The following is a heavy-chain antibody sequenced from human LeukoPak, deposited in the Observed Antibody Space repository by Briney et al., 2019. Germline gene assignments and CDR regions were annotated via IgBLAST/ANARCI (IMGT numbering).Heavy chain of an antibody. CDR1: GYTFTSYG. Sequence: ASVKVSCKASGYTFTSYGISWVRQAPGQGLEWMGWIIAYNGNTNYAQKLQGRVTMTTDTSTSTAYMELRSLRSDDTAVYYCARDPHYYDSSGSLGFWGQGTLVTVSS. J-gene: IGHJ4*02. CDR2: IIAYNGNT. D-gene: IGHD3-22*01. CDR3: ARDPHYYDSSGSLGF. V-gene: IGHV1-18*01.